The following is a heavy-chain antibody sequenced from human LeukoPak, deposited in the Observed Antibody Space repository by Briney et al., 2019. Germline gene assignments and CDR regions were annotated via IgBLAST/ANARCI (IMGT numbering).Heavy chain of an antibody. CDR3: ARADCSSASCFAVFDH. V-gene: IGHV3-23*01. CDR1: GFTFSSYA. D-gene: IGHD2-2*01. J-gene: IGHJ4*02. Sequence: GGSLRLSCAASGFTFSSYAMSWVRQAPGKGLEWGSAISGSGGSTYYADSVKGRFTISRDNPKNTLYLQMNSLRAEDPAVYYCARADCSSASCFAVFDHWGQGGLVTVSS. CDR2: ISGSGGST.